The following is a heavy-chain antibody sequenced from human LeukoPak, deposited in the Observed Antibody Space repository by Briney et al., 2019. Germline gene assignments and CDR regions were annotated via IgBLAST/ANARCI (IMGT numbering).Heavy chain of an antibody. CDR3: VRDLGGRSGH. CDR1: GGTFSSYA. J-gene: IGHJ4*02. D-gene: IGHD1-26*01. CDR2: IIPIFGTA. V-gene: IGHV1-69*01. Sequence: ASVKVSCKASGGTFSSYAINWVRQAPGQGLEWMGGIIPIFGTANYAQEFQGRVTITADESTSTAYMELSSLRSEDTAVYYCVRDLGGRSGHWGQGTLVTVSS.